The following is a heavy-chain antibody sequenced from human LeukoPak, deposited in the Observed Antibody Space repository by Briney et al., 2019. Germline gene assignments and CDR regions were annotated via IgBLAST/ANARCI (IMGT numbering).Heavy chain of an antibody. CDR3: ARHLPPFITGTPGASWFDP. Sequence: SETLSLTCTVSGDSISRYYWSWIRQSPGKGLEWIGYIFTSGGTNYNPSLKSRVTMSVDTSKNQFSLNLNSVTAADTAVYYCARHLPPFITGTPGASWFDPWGQGTLVTVSS. CDR2: IFTSGGT. D-gene: IGHD1-7*01. V-gene: IGHV4-4*09. J-gene: IGHJ5*02. CDR1: GDSISRYY.